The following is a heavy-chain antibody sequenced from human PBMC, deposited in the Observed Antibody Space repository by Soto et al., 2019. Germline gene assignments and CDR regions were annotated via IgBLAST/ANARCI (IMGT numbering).Heavy chain of an antibody. Sequence: AKPSSKASGVTFTGRYMHSLRHAPKQGLEWMGWINPNSGGTNYAQKFQGWVTMTSDTSISTAYMELSRLRSDDTAVYYCARATLGGTTVYYMDVWGKGTSVTVSS. CDR1: GVTFTGRY. CDR2: INPNSGGT. CDR3: ARATLGGTTVYYMDV. J-gene: IGHJ6*03. V-gene: IGHV1-2*04.